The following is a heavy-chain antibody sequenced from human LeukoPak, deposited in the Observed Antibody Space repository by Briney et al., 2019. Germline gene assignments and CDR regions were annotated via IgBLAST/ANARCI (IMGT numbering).Heavy chain of an antibody. CDR1: GFIFSSYN. V-gene: IGHV3-21*01. CDR2: ISSSSSYI. CDR3: ARDSMYSSSEMLFYYYYYYMDV. J-gene: IGHJ6*03. Sequence: TGGSLRLSCAASGFIFSSYNMNWVRQAPGKGLEWVSSISSSSSYIYYADSVKGRFTISRDNAKNSLYLQMNSLRAEDTAVYYCARDSMYSSSEMLFYYYYYYMDVWGKGTTVTVSS. D-gene: IGHD6-6*01.